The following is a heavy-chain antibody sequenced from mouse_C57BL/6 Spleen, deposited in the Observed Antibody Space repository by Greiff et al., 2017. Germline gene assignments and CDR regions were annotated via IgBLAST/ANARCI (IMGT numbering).Heavy chain of an antibody. V-gene: IGHV1-59*01. J-gene: IGHJ3*01. CDR2: IDPSASYT. Sequence: QVQLQQPGAELVRPGTSVKLSCKASGYTFTSYWMHWVKQRPGQGLAWIGVIDPSASYTNYNQKLKGKATLTVDPSYSTAYMQLSSLTSEDSAVYYCARGDYYGSSPAWFAYWGQGTLVTVSA. D-gene: IGHD1-1*01. CDR3: ARGDYYGSSPAWFAY. CDR1: GYTFTSYW.